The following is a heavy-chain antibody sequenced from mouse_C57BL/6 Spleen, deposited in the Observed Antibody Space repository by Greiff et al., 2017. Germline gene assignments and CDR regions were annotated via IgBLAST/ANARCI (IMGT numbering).Heavy chain of an antibody. D-gene: IGHD2-5*01. V-gene: IGHV1-50*01. J-gene: IGHJ3*01. CDR1: GYTFTSYW. Sequence: VQLQQPGAELVKPGASVKLSCKASGYTFTSYWMQWVKQRPGQGLEWIGEIDPSDSYTNYNQKFKGKATLTVDTSSSTAYMQLSSLTSADSAVYYCARGYYSNSGFAYWGQGTLVTVSA. CDR3: ARGYYSNSGFAY. CDR2: IDPSDSYT.